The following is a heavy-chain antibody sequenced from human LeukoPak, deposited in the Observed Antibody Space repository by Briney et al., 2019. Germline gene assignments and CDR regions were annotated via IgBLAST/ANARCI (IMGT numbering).Heavy chain of an antibody. CDR1: GFTLSSYW. D-gene: IGHD2-8*01. CDR2: IKQDGSEK. CDR3: ARFKGYCTNGVCYGLYFDY. Sequence: GGSLRLSCAASGFTLSSYWVSWVRQAPGKGLEWVANIKQDGSEKYYVDSVKGRFTISRDNAKNSLYLQMNSLRAEDTAVYYCARFKGYCTNGVCYGLYFDYWGQGTLVTVSS. J-gene: IGHJ4*02. V-gene: IGHV3-7*03.